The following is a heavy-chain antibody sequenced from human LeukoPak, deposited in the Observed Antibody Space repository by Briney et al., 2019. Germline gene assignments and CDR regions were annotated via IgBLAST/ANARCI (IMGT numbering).Heavy chain of an antibody. CDR3: ASHCSSTSCYESPLN. V-gene: IGHV4-34*01. Sequence: SETLSLTCAVYGGSFSGYDWSWIRQPPGKGLEWIGEINHSGSTNYNPSLKSRVTISVDTSKNQFSLKLSSVTAADTAVYYCASHCSSTSCYESPLNWGQGTLVTVSS. J-gene: IGHJ4*02. CDR2: INHSGST. CDR1: GGSFSGYD. D-gene: IGHD2-2*01.